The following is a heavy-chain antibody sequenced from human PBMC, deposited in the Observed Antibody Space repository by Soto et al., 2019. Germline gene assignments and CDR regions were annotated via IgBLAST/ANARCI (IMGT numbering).Heavy chain of an antibody. D-gene: IGHD2-2*01. CDR3: AKSAGDIVVVPAAVPYYYYGMDV. CDR2: ISGSGGTT. Sequence: QPGGSLRLSCVASGFTFENYAMSWVRQAPGKGLEWVSAISGSGGTTYYSDSVKGRFTISRDNSKNTLYLQMNSLRAEDTAVYYCAKSAGDIVVVPAAVPYYYYGMDVWGQGTTVTVSS. V-gene: IGHV3-23*01. CDR1: GFTFENYA. J-gene: IGHJ6*02.